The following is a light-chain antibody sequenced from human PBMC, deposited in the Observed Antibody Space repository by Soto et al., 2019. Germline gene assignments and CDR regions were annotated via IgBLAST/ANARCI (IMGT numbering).Light chain of an antibody. CDR3: MQALQTPWT. CDR1: QSLLHSNGHTY. J-gene: IGKJ1*01. V-gene: IGKV2-28*01. CDR2: WGS. Sequence: DILMTQSPLSLPVTAGEPASVSCRSSQSLLHSNGHTYLDWYLQKPGQSPQLLIYWGSNRASGVPDRFSGGGSGTDFTLKISRVEAEDVGVYYCMQALQTPWTFGQGTKVDIK.